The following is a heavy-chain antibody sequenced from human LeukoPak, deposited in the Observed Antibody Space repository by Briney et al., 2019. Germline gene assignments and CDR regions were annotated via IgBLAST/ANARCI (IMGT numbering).Heavy chain of an antibody. CDR2: ISYDGSNK. V-gene: IGHV3-30-3*01. CDR1: GFTFSSYA. J-gene: IGHJ4*02. D-gene: IGHD4-23*01. Sequence: GGSLRLSCEASGFTFSSYAMNWVRQAPGKGLEWVAVISYDGSNKYYVDSVKGRFTISRDNSKNTLYLQMNSLRAEDTAVYYCARDQVVNNYFDYWGQGTLVTVSS. CDR3: ARDQVVNNYFDY.